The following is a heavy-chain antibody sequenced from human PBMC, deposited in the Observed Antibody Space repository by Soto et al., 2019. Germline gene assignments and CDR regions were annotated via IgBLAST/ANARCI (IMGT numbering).Heavy chain of an antibody. J-gene: IGHJ4*02. Sequence: QVHLVESGGGVVQPGRSLRLSCAASGFSFSKYGMHWVRQAPGKGLEWVAEMSDDGSKKYYGDSVKGRFTISRDNSKNKLYLLMDSLRPEDTAMYYCAKELRETGGYYFDCWGQGTLVTVSS. V-gene: IGHV3-30*18. CDR2: MSDDGSKK. D-gene: IGHD3-16*01. CDR3: AKELRETGGYYFDC. CDR1: GFSFSKYG.